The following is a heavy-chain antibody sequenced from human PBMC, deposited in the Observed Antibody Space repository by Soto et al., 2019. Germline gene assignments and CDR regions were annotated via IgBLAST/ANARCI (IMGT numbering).Heavy chain of an antibody. Sequence: XPVKVSCKASGYPFTSYAMSWVRQAPGQGLEWMGWINTNTGNPTYAQGFTGRFVFSLDTSVSTAYLQICSLKAEDTAVYYCAREGDYYDTSGYYSGFDPWGQGTLVTVSS. V-gene: IGHV7-4-1*01. J-gene: IGHJ5*02. D-gene: IGHD3-22*01. CDR3: AREGDYYDTSGYYSGFDP. CDR1: GYPFTSYA. CDR2: INTNTGNP.